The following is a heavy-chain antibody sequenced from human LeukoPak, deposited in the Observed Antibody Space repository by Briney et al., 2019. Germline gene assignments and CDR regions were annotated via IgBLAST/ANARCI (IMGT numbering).Heavy chain of an antibody. CDR1: GYTFTSYD. CDR3: ARGALGDGYNWASYYYYGMDV. Sequence: ASVKVSCKASGYTFTSYDINWVRQATGQGLEWMGWTNPNSGNTGYAQKFQGRVTMTRNTSISTAYMELSSLRSEDTAVYYCARGALGDGYNWASYYYYGMDVWGQGTTVTVSS. V-gene: IGHV1-8*01. J-gene: IGHJ6*02. D-gene: IGHD5-24*01. CDR2: TNPNSGNT.